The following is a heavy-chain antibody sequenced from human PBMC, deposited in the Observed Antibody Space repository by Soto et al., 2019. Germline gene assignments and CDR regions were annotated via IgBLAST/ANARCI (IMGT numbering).Heavy chain of an antibody. CDR1: GYTFTSYD. CDR2: MNPNSGNT. Sequence: QVQLVQSGAEVKKPGDSVKVSCKASGYTFTSYDINWVRQATGQGLEWMGWMNPNSGNTGYAQKFQGRVTMTRNTSISTAYMELSSLRSEDTAVYYCARGLYAATYYYYYMDVWGKGTTVTVSS. J-gene: IGHJ6*03. V-gene: IGHV1-8*01. D-gene: IGHD2-15*01. CDR3: ARGLYAATYYYYYMDV.